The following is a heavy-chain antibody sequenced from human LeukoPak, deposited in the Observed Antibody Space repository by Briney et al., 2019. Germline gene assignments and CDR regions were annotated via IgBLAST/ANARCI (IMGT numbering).Heavy chain of an antibody. D-gene: IGHD3-16*02. Sequence: ASVKVSCKASGYSFTNYAMNWVRQAPGQGLEWMGWIHPSTGNPTYAQGFTGRFVFSLDTSVSTTYLQIRSLKAEDTAVYFCARAFQSLGGLSLPDYWGQGTLVTVSS. CDR3: ARAFQSLGGLSLPDY. CDR1: GYSFTNYA. J-gene: IGHJ4*02. CDR2: IHPSTGNP. V-gene: IGHV7-4-1*02.